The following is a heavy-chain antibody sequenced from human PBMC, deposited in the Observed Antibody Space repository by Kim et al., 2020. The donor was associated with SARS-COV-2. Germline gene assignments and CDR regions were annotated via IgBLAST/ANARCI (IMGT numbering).Heavy chain of an antibody. CDR1: GFTFGDYA. J-gene: IGHJ6*03. D-gene: IGHD6-19*01. CDR2: ISWNSGSI. V-gene: IGHV3-9*01. Sequence: GGSLRLSCAASGFTFGDYAMHWVRQAPGKGLEWVSGISWNSGSIGYADSVKGRFTISRDNAKNSLYLLMNSLRAEDTALYYCAKEAGYSSLYYYYYMDVWGKGTTHTVSS. CDR3: AKEAGYSSLYYYYYMDV.